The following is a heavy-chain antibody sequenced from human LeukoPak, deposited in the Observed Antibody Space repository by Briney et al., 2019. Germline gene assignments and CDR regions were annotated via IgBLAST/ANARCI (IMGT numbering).Heavy chain of an antibody. V-gene: IGHV4-61*01. CDR3: AREASLVRGIFITRYGLDV. D-gene: IGHD3-10*01. Sequence: PSETLSLTCTVSGGSVTSGTYYWTWIRQPPGKGLEWIAYIAYNENTNYNPSLKSRLTISLDTSSNQFSLRLSSVTAADTAIYYCAREASLVRGIFITRYGLDVWGGGTTVTVSS. CDR1: GGSVTSGTYY. CDR2: IAYNENT. J-gene: IGHJ6*04.